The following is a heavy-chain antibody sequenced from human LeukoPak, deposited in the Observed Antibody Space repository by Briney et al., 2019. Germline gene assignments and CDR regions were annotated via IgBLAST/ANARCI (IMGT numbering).Heavy chain of an antibody. D-gene: IGHD3-22*01. CDR1: GFIFSSYA. CDR3: ARGSGYLETFDY. CDR2: ISYDGSNK. V-gene: IGHV3-30*04. Sequence: GGSLRLSCAASGFIFSSYAMHWVRQAPGKGLEWVAVISYDGSNKYYADSVKGRFPISRDNSRNTLYLQMNSLRAEDTAVYYCARGSGYLETFDYWGQGTLVTVSS. J-gene: IGHJ4*02.